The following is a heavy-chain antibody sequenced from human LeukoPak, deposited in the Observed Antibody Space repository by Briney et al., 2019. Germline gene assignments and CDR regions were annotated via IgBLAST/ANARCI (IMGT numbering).Heavy chain of an antibody. D-gene: IGHD1-26*01. CDR2: ITENAGEI. Sequence: GGSLRLSCATSGFTFSNYWMSWVRQAPGKGLEWVANITENAGEIYSADSVKGRFPISRQSANNSLYLQMESLRAEDTAVYYCVIDKVVGPALFDYWGQGTLVTVSS. CDR3: VIDKVVGPALFDY. V-gene: IGHV3-7*01. J-gene: IGHJ4*02. CDR1: GFTFSNYW.